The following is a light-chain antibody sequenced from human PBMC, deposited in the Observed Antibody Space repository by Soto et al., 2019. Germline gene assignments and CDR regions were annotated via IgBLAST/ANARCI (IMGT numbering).Light chain of an antibody. CDR1: QSVSSN. V-gene: IGKV3-15*01. J-gene: IGKJ2*01. CDR3: QQYNNWPYT. CDR2: DAS. Sequence: ETVMTQSPATLSVSPGERATLSCRASQSVSSNLGWYQQKPGQAPRLLIYDASTRATGIPARFSGSGSVTEFTLTISSLQSEDFAVYYCQQYNNWPYTFGQGTKLEIK.